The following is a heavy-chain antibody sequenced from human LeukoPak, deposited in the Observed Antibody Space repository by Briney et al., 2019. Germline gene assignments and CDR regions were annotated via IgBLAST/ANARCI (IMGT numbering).Heavy chain of an antibody. CDR2: ISGSGGST. D-gene: IGHD6-13*01. CDR3: AKASSAGDSCSWHY. J-gene: IGHJ4*02. Sequence: GGSLRLSCAASGFTFSSYAMSWVRQAPGKGLEWVSAISGSGGSTYYADSVKGRFTISRDNSKKTLYLQMNSLRAEDTAVYYCAKASSAGDSCSWHYWGQGILVTVSS. V-gene: IGHV3-23*01. CDR1: GFTFSSYA.